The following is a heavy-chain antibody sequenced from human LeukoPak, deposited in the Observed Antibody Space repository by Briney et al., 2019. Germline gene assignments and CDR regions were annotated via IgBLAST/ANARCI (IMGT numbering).Heavy chain of an antibody. V-gene: IGHV5-51*01. J-gene: IGHJ4*02. CDR2: IYPSDSDT. CDR1: GYSFHIYW. Sequence: GESLKISCKASGYSFHIYWIAWVRHMPGKGLEWMGIIYPSDSDTRYSPSFQGQITISADKSISTAYLHWSGLKAPDTAMYYCARGYYGLDSWGQGTLVTVSS. CDR3: ARGYYGLDS. D-gene: IGHD3-10*01.